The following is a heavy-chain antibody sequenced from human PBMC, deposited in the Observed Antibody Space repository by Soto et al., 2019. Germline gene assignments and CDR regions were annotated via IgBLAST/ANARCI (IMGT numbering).Heavy chain of an antibody. CDR2: ISSSSSYI. Sequence: AGGSLRLSCAASGFTFSSYSMNWVRQAPGKGLEWVSSISSSSSYIYYADSVKGRFTISRDNAKNSLYLQMNSLRAEDTAVYYCARDKISEWLREGSYYFDYWGQGTLVTVSS. V-gene: IGHV3-21*01. CDR1: GFTFSSYS. J-gene: IGHJ4*02. D-gene: IGHD5-12*01. CDR3: ARDKISEWLREGSYYFDY.